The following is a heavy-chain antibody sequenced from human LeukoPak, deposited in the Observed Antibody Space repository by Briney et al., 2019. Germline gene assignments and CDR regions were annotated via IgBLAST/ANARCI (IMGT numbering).Heavy chain of an antibody. D-gene: IGHD6-13*01. CDR3: ARGSASNWPVDY. Sequence: GASVKVSCRASGGTFSSYAISWVRQAPGQGLEWMGRIIPILGIANYAQKFQGRVTITADESTSTAYMELSSLRSEDTAVYYCARGSASNWPVDYWGQGTLVTVS. CDR1: GGTFSSYA. J-gene: IGHJ4*02. V-gene: IGHV1-69*04. CDR2: IIPILGIA.